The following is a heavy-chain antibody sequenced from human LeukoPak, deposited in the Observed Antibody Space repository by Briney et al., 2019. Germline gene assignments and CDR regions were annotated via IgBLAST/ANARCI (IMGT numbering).Heavy chain of an antibody. D-gene: IGHD1-20*01. J-gene: IGHJ4*02. CDR2: ISYDGSNK. V-gene: IGHV3-30*18. CDR3: AKTGNYNWNGFDY. Sequence: GRSLRLSCAASGFTFSSYGMHWVRQAPGKGLEWVAVISYDGSNKYYADSVKGRFTTSRDNSKNTLYLQMNSLRVEDSAVYYCAKTGNYNWNGFDYWGQGTLVTVSS. CDR1: GFTFSSYG.